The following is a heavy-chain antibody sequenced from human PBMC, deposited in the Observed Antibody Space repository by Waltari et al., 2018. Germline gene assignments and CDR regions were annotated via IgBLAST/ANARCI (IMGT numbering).Heavy chain of an antibody. Sequence: QVQLQESGPGLVKPSETLSLTCAVSGYSISSGYYWGWIRQPPGKGLEWIGSIYHSGRTYYNPSLKSRVTISVDTSKNQFSLKLSSVTAADTAVYYCARDYLRYSSSSGLGYWGQGTLVTVSS. J-gene: IGHJ4*02. D-gene: IGHD6-6*01. V-gene: IGHV4-38-2*02. CDR1: GYSISSGYY. CDR2: IYHSGRT. CDR3: ARDYLRYSSSSGLGY.